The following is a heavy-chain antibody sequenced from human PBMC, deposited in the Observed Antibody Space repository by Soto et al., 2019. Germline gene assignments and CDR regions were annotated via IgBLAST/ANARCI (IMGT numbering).Heavy chain of an antibody. Sequence: SETLSLTCTVSGGSISSGDYYWSWIRQPPGKGLEWIGYIYYSGSTYYNPSLKSRVTISVDTSKNQFSLKLSSVTAADTAVYYCARTHSNYPFDYYYYGMDVWGQGTTVTVSS. CDR2: IYYSGST. CDR1: GGSISSGDYY. D-gene: IGHD4-4*01. CDR3: ARTHSNYPFDYYYYGMDV. V-gene: IGHV4-30-4*01. J-gene: IGHJ6*02.